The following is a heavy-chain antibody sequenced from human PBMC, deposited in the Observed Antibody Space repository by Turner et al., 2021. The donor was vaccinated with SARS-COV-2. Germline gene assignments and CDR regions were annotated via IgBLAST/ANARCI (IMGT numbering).Heavy chain of an antibody. Sequence: ELQLVVSGGGVVEPVGSLRLSCAASGIPFSSHRMNWVRQGPGKGLEWVSSISESGNQTDYADAMKVRCRITIDNDKYTKYLQMDGMSVEDKAVDFYASQALGNIDGPLDFWGPGTLVSVSS. CDR2: ISESGNQT. D-gene: IGHD3-16*02. CDR1: GIPFSSHR. J-gene: IGHJ4*02. CDR3: ASQALGNIDGPLDF. V-gene: IGHV3-21*01.